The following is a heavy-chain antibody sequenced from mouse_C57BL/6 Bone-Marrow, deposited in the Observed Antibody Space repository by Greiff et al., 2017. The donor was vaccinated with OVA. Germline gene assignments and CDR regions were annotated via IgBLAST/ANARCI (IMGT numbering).Heavy chain of an antibody. D-gene: IGHD2-3*01. CDR1: GFTFTDYY. V-gene: IGHV7-3*01. CDR2: IRNKANGYTT. CDR3: ARYGYDGYSGFAY. J-gene: IGHJ3*01. Sequence: EVQLVESGGGLVQPGGSLSLSCAASGFTFTDYYMSWVRQPPGKALEWLGFIRNKANGYTTEYSASVKGRFTISRDNSQSILYLQMNALRAEDSATYYCARYGYDGYSGFAYWGQGTLVTVSA.